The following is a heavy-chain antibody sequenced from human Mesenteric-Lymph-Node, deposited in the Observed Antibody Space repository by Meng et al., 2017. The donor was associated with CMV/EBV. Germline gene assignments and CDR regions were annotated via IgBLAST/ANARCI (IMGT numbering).Heavy chain of an antibody. CDR1: SISNSNW. CDR3: ARDGGYCSSTSCYPSGLDY. Sequence: SISNSNWWSWVRQPPGKRLEWIGEIYHSGSTNYNPSLKSRVTISVDKSKNHFSLKLSSVTAADTAVYYCARDGGYCSSTSCYPSGLDYWGQGTLVTVSS. J-gene: IGHJ4*02. V-gene: IGHV4-4*02. D-gene: IGHD2-2*01. CDR2: IYHSGST.